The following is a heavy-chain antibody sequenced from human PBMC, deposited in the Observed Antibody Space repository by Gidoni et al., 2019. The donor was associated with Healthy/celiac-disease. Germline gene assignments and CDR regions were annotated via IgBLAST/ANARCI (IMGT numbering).Heavy chain of an antibody. J-gene: IGHJ4*02. D-gene: IGHD6-13*01. CDR3: ARRAAAGLFDY. CDR1: DGSISSSSYY. V-gene: IGHV4-39*01. CDR2: IYYSGST. Sequence: QLQLQESGPGLVKPSETLSLTCTVSDGSISSSSYYWGWIRQPPGKGLEWIGSIYYSGSTYYNPSLKSRVTISVDTSKNQFSLKLSSVTAADTAVYYCARRAAAGLFDYWGQGTLVTVSS.